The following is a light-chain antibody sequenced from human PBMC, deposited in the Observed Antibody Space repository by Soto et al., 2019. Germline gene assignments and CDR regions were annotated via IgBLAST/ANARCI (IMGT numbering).Light chain of an antibody. Sequence: QSGLTLPASGCRTPGQSITISCTGTSNNVSGYNYVCWYQQHPGKAPKLRIYEVSSRPSGVSNRFSGSKSGNTASLTISGLQAEDEADYYCSSYTSSSTFYVFGTGTKVTVL. V-gene: IGLV2-14*01. J-gene: IGLJ1*01. CDR2: EVS. CDR3: SSYTSSSTFYV. CDR1: SNNVSGYNY.